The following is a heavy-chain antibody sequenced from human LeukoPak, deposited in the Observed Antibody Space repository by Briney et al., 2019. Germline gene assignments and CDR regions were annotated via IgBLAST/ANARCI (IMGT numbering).Heavy chain of an antibody. D-gene: IGHD7-27*01. J-gene: IGHJ4*02. CDR3: ARHSPGTGAHYFDY. CDR1: GGSISSDDYY. V-gene: IGHV4-30-4*01. Sequence: SETLSLTCTVSGGSISSDDYYWTWIRQPPGKGLEWIGYVYNGGTYYNSSLESRLTISIDTSKNQFSLKLNSVTAADTAVYYCARHSPGTGAHYFDYWGQGTLVTVSS. CDR2: VYNGGT.